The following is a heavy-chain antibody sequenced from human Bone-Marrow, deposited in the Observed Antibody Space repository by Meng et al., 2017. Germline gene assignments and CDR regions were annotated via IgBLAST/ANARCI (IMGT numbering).Heavy chain of an antibody. CDR1: GFTFSSYW. D-gene: IGHD3-10*02. J-gene: IGHJ6*02. Sequence: GESLKISCAASGFTFSSYWMHWVRQAPGKGLVWVSRINSDGSSTSYADSVKGRFTISRDNAKNSLYLQMNSLRAEDTAVYYCARAPDMFEVLYYYYYGMDVWGQGTTVTVSS. CDR2: INSDGSST. V-gene: IGHV3-74*01. CDR3: ARAPDMFEVLYYYYYGMDV.